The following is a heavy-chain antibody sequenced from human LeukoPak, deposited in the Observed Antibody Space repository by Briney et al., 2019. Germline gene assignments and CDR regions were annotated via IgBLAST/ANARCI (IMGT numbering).Heavy chain of an antibody. CDR1: GGSISSYY. CDR2: IYYSGST. V-gene: IGHV4-59*01. D-gene: IGHD1-26*01. CDR3: ARLSGSYFPFDY. Sequence: SETLSLICTVSGGSISSYYWSWIRQPPGKGLEWIGYIYYSGSTNYNPSLKSRVTISVDTSKNQFSLKLSSVTAADTAVYYCARLSGSYFPFDYWGQGTLVTVSS. J-gene: IGHJ4*02.